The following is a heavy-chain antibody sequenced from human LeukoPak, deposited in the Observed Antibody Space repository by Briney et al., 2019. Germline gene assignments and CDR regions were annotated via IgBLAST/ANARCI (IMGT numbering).Heavy chain of an antibody. Sequence: GGSLRLSCAASGFTFSSYSMNWVRQAPGKGLEWVSYISSSSSTIYYADSVKGRFTISRDNAKNSLYLQMNSLRAEDTAVYYCARDPGDYDFWSGYLEYWGQGTLVTVSS. V-gene: IGHV3-48*04. CDR3: ARDPGDYDFWSGYLEY. J-gene: IGHJ4*02. D-gene: IGHD3-3*01. CDR1: GFTFSSYS. CDR2: ISSSSSTI.